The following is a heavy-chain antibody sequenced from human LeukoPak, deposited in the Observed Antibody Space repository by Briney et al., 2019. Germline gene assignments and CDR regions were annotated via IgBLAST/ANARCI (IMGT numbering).Heavy chain of an antibody. J-gene: IGHJ4*02. CDR1: GGSFSGYY. V-gene: IGHV4-34*01. Sequence: PSETLSLTCAVYGGSFSGYYWSWIRQPPGKGLEWIGEINHSGRTNYNPSLKSRFTISVDTSKNQFSLKLSSVTAADTAVYYCARADYDFWSGYFYWGQGTLVTVSS. CDR2: INHSGRT. CDR3: ARADYDFWSGYFY. D-gene: IGHD3-3*01.